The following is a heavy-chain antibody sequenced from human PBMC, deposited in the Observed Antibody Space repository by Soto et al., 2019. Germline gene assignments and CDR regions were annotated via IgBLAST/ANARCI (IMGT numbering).Heavy chain of an antibody. CDR2: INGIGSTT. J-gene: IGHJ6*02. CDR1: GITFSNYA. Sequence: EVQFLESGGGLVQPGGSLRLSCAASGITFSNYAMSWVRQTPGKGLEWVSGINGIGSTTYHADSVKGRFTISRDNSKNTLFLQMNNLRAEDTAVYYCAREDCSSTSCYFNYYQFGLDVWGQGTTVTVSS. D-gene: IGHD2-2*01. CDR3: AREDCSSTSCYFNYYQFGLDV. V-gene: IGHV3-23*01.